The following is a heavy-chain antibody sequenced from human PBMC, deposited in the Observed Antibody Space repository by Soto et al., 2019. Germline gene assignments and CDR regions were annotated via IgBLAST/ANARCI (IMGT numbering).Heavy chain of an antibody. CDR1: GGSFSVYY. V-gene: IGHV4-34*01. D-gene: IGHD3-3*01. CDR3: ARGQLWSGYYTPFDY. CDR2: INHSGST. J-gene: IGHJ4*02. Sequence: SETLSLTCAVYGGSFSVYYWRWMRQPPGKGLEWIGEINHSGSTNYNPSLKSRVTISVDTSKNQFSLKLSSVTAADTAVYYCARGQLWSGYYTPFDYWGQGTLVTVSS.